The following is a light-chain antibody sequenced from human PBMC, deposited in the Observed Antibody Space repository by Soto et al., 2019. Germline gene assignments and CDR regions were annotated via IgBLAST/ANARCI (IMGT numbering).Light chain of an antibody. Sequence: QSALTQPASVSGSPGQSITIPCTGSSSDVGGYNYVSWYQLFPFKSLELLLYDVINRPSGVFFRFSGSKSGNTASLTISGLQAEDEGDYYCNSWTSSDTYVFGTGTKVTVL. CDR2: DVI. CDR3: NSWTSSDTYV. J-gene: IGLJ1*01. V-gene: IGLV2-14*03. CDR1: SSDVGGYNY.